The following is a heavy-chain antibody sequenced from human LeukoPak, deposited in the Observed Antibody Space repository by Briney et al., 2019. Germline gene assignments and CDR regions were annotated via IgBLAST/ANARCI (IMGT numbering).Heavy chain of an antibody. CDR2: IYLGGSS. D-gene: IGHD4-23*01. Sequence: PSGTLSLTCSVSGDFISSNSYSWGWIRQPPGKELEWIGNIYLGGSSYYNPSLKSRVTISLDTSKNLFSLNLNSMTAADTAVYYCAREYYGGFDYWGQGTLVTVSS. V-gene: IGHV4-39*07. CDR1: GDFISSNSYS. CDR3: AREYYGGFDY. J-gene: IGHJ4*02.